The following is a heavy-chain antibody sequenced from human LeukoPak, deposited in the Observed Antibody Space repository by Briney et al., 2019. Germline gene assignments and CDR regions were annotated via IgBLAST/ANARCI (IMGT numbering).Heavy chain of an antibody. V-gene: IGHV1-8*01. D-gene: IGHD2-15*01. Sequence: APVKVSCTASGYTFTSYDINWVRQATGHGLEWMGWMKPNSGNTGYAQKFQGRVNMIRNTSRSTAYMELSSLISEDTAVYYCERRTRELGYCSGGSCYHDAFDIWGQGTMVTVSS. CDR1: GYTFTSYD. CDR2: MKPNSGNT. CDR3: ERRTRELGYCSGGSCYHDAFDI. J-gene: IGHJ3*02.